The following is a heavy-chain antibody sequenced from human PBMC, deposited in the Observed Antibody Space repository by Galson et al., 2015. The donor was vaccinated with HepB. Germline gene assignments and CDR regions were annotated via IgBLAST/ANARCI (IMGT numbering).Heavy chain of an antibody. Sequence: SLRLSCAASGFTFSSYSMNWVRQAPGKGLEWVSSISSSSSYIYYADSVKGRFTISRDNAKNSLYLQLNSLRAEDTAVYYCARDGAVYQLLLDHYGMDVWGQGTTVTVSS. CDR1: GFTFSSYS. CDR3: ARDGAVYQLLLDHYGMDV. D-gene: IGHD2-2*01. CDR2: ISSSSSYI. J-gene: IGHJ6*02. V-gene: IGHV3-21*01.